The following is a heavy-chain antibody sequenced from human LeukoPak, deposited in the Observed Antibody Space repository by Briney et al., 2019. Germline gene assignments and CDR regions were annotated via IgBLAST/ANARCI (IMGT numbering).Heavy chain of an antibody. J-gene: IGHJ5*02. D-gene: IGHD3-3*01. CDR2: IYTSGST. V-gene: IGHV4-4*07. Sequence: SETLSLTCTVSGGSISSYYWSWIRQPAGKGLEWIGRIYTSGSTNYNPSLKSRVTMSVDTSKNQFSLKLSSVTAADTAVYYCARGQTSGAIYDFWSGYFDWFDPWGQGTLVTVSS. CDR1: GGSISSYY. CDR3: ARGQTSGAIYDFWSGYFDWFDP.